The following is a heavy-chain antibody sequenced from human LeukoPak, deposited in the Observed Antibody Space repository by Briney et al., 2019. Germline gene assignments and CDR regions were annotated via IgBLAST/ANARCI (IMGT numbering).Heavy chain of an antibody. Sequence: PGGSLRLSCAASRFTFSSCGMHWVRQAPGKGLEWVAFIRYDGSNKYYADSVKGRFTISRDNSKNTLYLQMNSLRAEDTAVYYCARERVIAVAGYFDYWGQGTLVTVSS. CDR1: RFTFSSCG. V-gene: IGHV3-30*02. J-gene: IGHJ4*02. CDR2: IRYDGSNK. D-gene: IGHD6-19*01. CDR3: ARERVIAVAGYFDY.